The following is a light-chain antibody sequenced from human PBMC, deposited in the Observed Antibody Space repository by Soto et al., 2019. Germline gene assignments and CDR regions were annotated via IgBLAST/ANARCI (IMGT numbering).Light chain of an antibody. CDR3: QQSYSYEYT. J-gene: IGKJ2*01. CDR2: KAS. Sequence: DIQMTQSPSTLSASVGDRVTITCRASQSISNWLAWYQQKPGKAPKLLIYKASTLESGVPSRFSGSGSGTEFTLTISSLQPDDFATYYCQQSYSYEYTFGQGTKLEIK. V-gene: IGKV1-5*03. CDR1: QSISNW.